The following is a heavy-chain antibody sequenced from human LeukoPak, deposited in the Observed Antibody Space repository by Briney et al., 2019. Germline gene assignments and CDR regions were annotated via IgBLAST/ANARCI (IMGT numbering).Heavy chain of an antibody. CDR1: GSSFTSYW. CDR3: ARRGYDSSGYYYYFDY. J-gene: IGHJ4*02. Sequence: GEPLQISCKGSGSSFTSYWIGCARPMPGKGLAWMGIIYPGYSDTRYSPSFQGQVTISADKSISTAYLQWSSLKASDTAMYYCARRGYDSSGYYYYFDYWGQGTLVTVAS. V-gene: IGHV5-51*01. D-gene: IGHD3-22*01. CDR2: IYPGYSDT.